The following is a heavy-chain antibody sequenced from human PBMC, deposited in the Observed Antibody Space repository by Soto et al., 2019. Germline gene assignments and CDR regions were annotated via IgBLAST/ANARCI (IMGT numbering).Heavy chain of an antibody. D-gene: IGHD1-20*01. V-gene: IGHV1-69*01. Sequence: QVQLVQSGAEVKKPGSSVKVSCKASGVTFSSETISWVRQAPGQGLEWVGGIIPLFGTANYAQKFPGRVTIPADESTSTLYIELSSLRSDDTALYYCATELVDNTSSPFESCGQGTLVTVSS. CDR1: GVTFSSET. J-gene: IGHJ4*02. CDR3: ATELVDNTSSPFES. CDR2: IIPLFGTA.